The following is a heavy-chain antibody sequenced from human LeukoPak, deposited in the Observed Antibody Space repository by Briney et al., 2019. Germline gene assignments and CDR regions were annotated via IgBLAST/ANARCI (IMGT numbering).Heavy chain of an antibody. CDR1: GGSISSYY. V-gene: IGHV4-59*01. J-gene: IGHJ5*02. CDR2: IHYSGST. CDR3: ARAPASSYYYDSSGYYYSWLDP. D-gene: IGHD3-22*01. Sequence: SETLSLTCTVSGGSISSYYWSWIRQPPGKGLEWIGYIHYSGSTNYNPSLKSRVTISVDTSKNQFSLKLSSVTAADTAVYYCARAPASSYYYDSSGYYYSWLDPWGQGTLVTVSS.